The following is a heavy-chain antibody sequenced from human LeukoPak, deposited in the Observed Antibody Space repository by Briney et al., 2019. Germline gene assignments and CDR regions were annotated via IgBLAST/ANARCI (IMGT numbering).Heavy chain of an antibody. D-gene: IGHD3-22*01. CDR1: GYTFTSYY. Sequence: ASVKVSCKASGYTFTSYYMHWVRQAPGQGLEWMGWINPDSGGTNYAQKFQGRVTMTRNTSISTAWMELSRLRSDDTAVYYCARGDYYDSRGFRWWGQGTLVTVSS. CDR3: ARGDYYDSRGFRW. J-gene: IGHJ4*02. V-gene: IGHV1-2*02. CDR2: INPDSGGT.